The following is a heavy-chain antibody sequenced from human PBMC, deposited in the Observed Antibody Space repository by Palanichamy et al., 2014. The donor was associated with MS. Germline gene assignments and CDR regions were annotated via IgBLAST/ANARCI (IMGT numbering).Heavy chain of an antibody. CDR2: IKEDGSDK. J-gene: IGHJ4*02. V-gene: IGHV3-7*01. Sequence: EVHLVESGGGLVQPGGSLRLSCAASAFPFSSYWMSWVRQAPGKGLEWVANIKEDGSDKYYVDSVKGRFTISRDNAKNSLYLQMNSLRVEDTAVYYCASGGVKAGDYWGQGTLVTVSS. D-gene: IGHD3-16*01. CDR1: AFPFSSYW. CDR3: ASGGVKAGDY.